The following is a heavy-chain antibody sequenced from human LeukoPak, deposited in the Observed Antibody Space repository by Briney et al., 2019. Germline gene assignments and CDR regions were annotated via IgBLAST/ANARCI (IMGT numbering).Heavy chain of an antibody. CDR2: ISYDGSNK. D-gene: IGHD1-26*01. Sequence: GGSLRLSCAASGFTFSSYGMHWVRQAPGKGLEWVAVISYDGSNKYYADSVKGRFTISRDNSKNTLYLQMNSLRAEDTAVYYCAKALSGSYGSCFDYWGQGTLVTVSS. V-gene: IGHV3-30*18. CDR1: GFTFSSYG. CDR3: AKALSGSYGSCFDY. J-gene: IGHJ4*02.